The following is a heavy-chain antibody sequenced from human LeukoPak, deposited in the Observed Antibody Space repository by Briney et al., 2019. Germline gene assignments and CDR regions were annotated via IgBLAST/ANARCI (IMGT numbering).Heavy chain of an antibody. CDR1: GGTFSSYA. J-gene: IGHJ5*02. CDR3: ARDYCTNGVCYSNWFDP. V-gene: IGHV1-69*13. CDR2: IIPIFGTA. D-gene: IGHD2-8*01. Sequence: ASVKVSCKASGGTFSSYAISWVRQAPGQGLEWMGGIIPIFGTANYAQKFQGRVTITADESTSTAYMELSSLRSEDTAVYYCARDYCTNGVCYSNWFDPWGQGTLVTVSS.